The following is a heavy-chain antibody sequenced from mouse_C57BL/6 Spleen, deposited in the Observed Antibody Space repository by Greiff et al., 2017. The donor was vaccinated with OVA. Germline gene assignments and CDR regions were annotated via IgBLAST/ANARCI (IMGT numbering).Heavy chain of an antibody. CDR2: IDPSDSDT. V-gene: IGHV1-52*01. CDR3: ARYGGSSSYYAMDY. J-gene: IGHJ4*01. CDR1: GYTFTSYW. Sequence: VQLQQPGAELVRPGSSVKLSCKASGYTFTSYWMHWVKQRPIQGLEWIGNIDPSDSDTHYNQKFKDKATLTVDKSSSTAYMQLSSLTSEDSAVYYCARYGGSSSYYAMDYWGQGTSVTVSS. D-gene: IGHD1-1*01.